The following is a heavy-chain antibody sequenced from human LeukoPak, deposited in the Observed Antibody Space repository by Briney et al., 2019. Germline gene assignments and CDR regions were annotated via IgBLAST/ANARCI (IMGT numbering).Heavy chain of an antibody. V-gene: IGHV3-53*01. Sequence: GGSLRLSCEASGFTVSSNYMSWVRQAPGKGLEWVSVIYGGGSTYYADSVKGRFTLSRDTSKNTLYLQMNSLRAEDTAVYYCASWPGGWYGEDSWGQGTLVTVSS. D-gene: IGHD6-19*01. CDR1: GFTVSSNY. CDR3: ASWPGGWYGEDS. J-gene: IGHJ4*02. CDR2: IYGGGST.